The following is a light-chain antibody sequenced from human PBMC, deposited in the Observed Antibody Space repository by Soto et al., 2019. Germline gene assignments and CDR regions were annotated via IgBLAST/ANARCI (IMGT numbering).Light chain of an antibody. CDR1: SSDVGAYSY. J-gene: IGLJ2*01. CDR3: CSYAGSYTA. V-gene: IGLV2-11*01. Sequence: QSALTQPRSVSGSPGQSVTISCTGTSSDVGAYSYVSWYQQHPGKAPKLMIYDVTRRPSGVPDRFSGSKSGNTASLTISGLQAEDEADYYCCSYAGSYTAFGGGTKVTVL. CDR2: DVT.